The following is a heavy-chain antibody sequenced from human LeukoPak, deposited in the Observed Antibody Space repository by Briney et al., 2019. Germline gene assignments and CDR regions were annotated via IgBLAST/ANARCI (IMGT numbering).Heavy chain of an antibody. J-gene: IGHJ4*02. CDR1: GFTFSDYY. D-gene: IGHD6-13*01. V-gene: IGHV3-11*06. CDR2: ISSSSSYT. Sequence: GGSLRLSCAASGFTFSDYYMSWLRQAPGKGLEWVSYISSSSSYTNYADSVKGRFTISRDNAKNSLYLQMNSLRAEDTAVYYCATSSSWYRFDYWGQGTLVTVSS. CDR3: ATSSSWYRFDY.